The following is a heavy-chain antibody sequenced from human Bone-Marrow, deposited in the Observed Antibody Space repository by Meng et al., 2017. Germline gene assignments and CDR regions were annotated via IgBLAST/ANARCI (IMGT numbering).Heavy chain of an antibody. CDR1: GFTFSSYA. CDR2: ISGSGGST. CDR3: ATLVVPAAMRVCDY. J-gene: IGHJ4*02. Sequence: GESLKISCAASGFTFSSYAMSWVRQAPGKGLEWVSAISGSGGSTYYADSVKGRFTISRDNSKNTLYLQMNSLRAEDTAVYYCATLVVPAAMRVCDYWGQGTRVTVAS. V-gene: IGHV3-23*01. D-gene: IGHD2-2*01.